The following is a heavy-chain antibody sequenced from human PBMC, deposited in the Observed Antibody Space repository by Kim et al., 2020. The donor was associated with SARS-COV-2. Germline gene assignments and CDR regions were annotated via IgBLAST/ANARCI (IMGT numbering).Heavy chain of an antibody. D-gene: IGHD3-10*01. J-gene: IGHJ4*02. CDR3: AGAHYYGSGSFYHFHY. V-gene: IGHV3-30*01. Sequence: SVKGRFTISRDTSKNTLYVQMDSLRPDDTAVYYCAGAHYYGSGSFYHFHYWGQGTLVTVSS.